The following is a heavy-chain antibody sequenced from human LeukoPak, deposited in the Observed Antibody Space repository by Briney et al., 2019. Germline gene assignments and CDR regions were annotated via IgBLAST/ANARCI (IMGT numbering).Heavy chain of an antibody. V-gene: IGHV4-34*01. CDR3: ASLAIAYSYGATIGDFDY. D-gene: IGHD5-18*01. J-gene: IGHJ4*02. Sequence: SETLSLTCAVYGGSFSGYYWSWIRQPPGKGLEWIGEINHSGSTNYNPSLKSRVTISVDTSKNQFSLKLSSVTAADTAVYYCASLAIAYSYGATIGDFDYWGQGTLVTVSS. CDR1: GGSFSGYY. CDR2: INHSGST.